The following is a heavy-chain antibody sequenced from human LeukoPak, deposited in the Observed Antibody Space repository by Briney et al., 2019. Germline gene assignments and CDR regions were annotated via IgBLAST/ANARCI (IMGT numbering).Heavy chain of an antibody. V-gene: IGHV3-48*03. CDR1: GFTFSSYE. D-gene: IGHD2-15*01. CDR2: ISSSGSTI. J-gene: IGHJ3*02. Sequence: GGSLRLSCAASGFTFSSYEVNWVRQAPGKGLEWVSYISSSGSTIYYADSVKGRFTISRDNAKNSLYLQMNSLRAEDTAVYYCAREDIPDAFDIWGQGTMVTVSS. CDR3: AREDIPDAFDI.